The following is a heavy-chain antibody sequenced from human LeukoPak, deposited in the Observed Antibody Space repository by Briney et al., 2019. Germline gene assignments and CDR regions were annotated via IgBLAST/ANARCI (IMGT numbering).Heavy chain of an antibody. Sequence: GGSLRLSCAASGLTFDDHGMSWVRQAPGKGLQWVSAINWNGDSTSYADSVKGRFTISRDNAKNSLYLQMNSLRAEDTALYYCASRPYGDYPYFDYWGQGTLVTVSS. CDR1: GLTFDDHG. CDR3: ASRPYGDYPYFDY. J-gene: IGHJ4*02. V-gene: IGHV3-20*04. CDR2: INWNGDST. D-gene: IGHD4-17*01.